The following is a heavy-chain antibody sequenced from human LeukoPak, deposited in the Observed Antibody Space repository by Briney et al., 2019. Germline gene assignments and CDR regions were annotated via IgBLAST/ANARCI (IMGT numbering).Heavy chain of an antibody. D-gene: IGHD3-10*01. CDR3: ARGEEILWFGELLHGWFDP. V-gene: IGHV4-59*01. Sequence: PSETLSLTCTVSGGSISSYYWSWIRQPPGKGLEWIGYIYYSGSTNYNPSLKSRVTISVDTSKNQFSLKLSSVTAADTAVYYCARGEEILWFGELLHGWFDPWGQGTLVTVSS. J-gene: IGHJ5*02. CDR2: IYYSGST. CDR1: GGSISSYY.